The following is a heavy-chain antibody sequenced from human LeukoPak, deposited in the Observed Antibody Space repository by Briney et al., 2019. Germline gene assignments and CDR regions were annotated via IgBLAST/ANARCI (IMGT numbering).Heavy chain of an antibody. CDR2: ISWNSGSI. D-gene: IGHD6-13*01. CDR3: AKDSSSWYRSMDV. CDR1: GFTFDDYA. Sequence: GRSLRLSCAASGFTFDDYAMHWVRQAPGKGLEWVSGISWNSGSIGYADSVKGRFTISRDNAKNSLYPQMNSLRAEDTALYYCAKDSSSWYRSMDVWGQGTTVTVSS. V-gene: IGHV3-9*01. J-gene: IGHJ6*02.